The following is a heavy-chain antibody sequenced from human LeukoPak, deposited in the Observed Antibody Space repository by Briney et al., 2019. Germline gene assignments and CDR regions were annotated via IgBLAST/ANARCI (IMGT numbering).Heavy chain of an antibody. CDR3: AKDRALSGSGSRYYYYYYGMDV. J-gene: IGHJ6*02. Sequence: PGGSLRLSCAASGFTFSSYAMHWVRQAPGKGLEWVAVISYDGSNKYYADSVKGRFTISRDNSKNTLYLQMNSLRAEDTAVYYCAKDRALSGSGSRYYYYYYGMDVWGQGTTVTVSS. CDR1: GFTFSSYA. CDR2: ISYDGSNK. D-gene: IGHD3-10*01. V-gene: IGHV3-30*04.